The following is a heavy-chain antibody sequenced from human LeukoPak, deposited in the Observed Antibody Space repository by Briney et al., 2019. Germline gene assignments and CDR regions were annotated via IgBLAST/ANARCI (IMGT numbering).Heavy chain of an antibody. CDR2: IYYSGST. D-gene: IGHD1-26*01. CDR1: GGSISRSSYY. J-gene: IGHJ3*02. CDR3: ARHGYEWGLDI. V-gene: IGHV4-39*01. Sequence: PSETLSLTCTVSGGSISRSSYYWVWIRQPPGKGLEWIGSIYYSGSTYYNPSLKSRATISVDTSKNLFPLMLSSVTAADTADYLCARHGYEWGLDIWGQGTMVTVSS.